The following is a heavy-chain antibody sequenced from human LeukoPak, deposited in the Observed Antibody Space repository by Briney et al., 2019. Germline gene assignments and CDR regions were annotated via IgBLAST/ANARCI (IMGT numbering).Heavy chain of an antibody. Sequence: ASVKVSCKASGYIFTGYGISWVRQAPGQGLEWMGWISAYNGNTNYAQKLQGRVTMTTDTSTSTAYMELRSLRSDDTAVYYCARDTLEMATIDYYGMDVWGQGTTVTVSS. CDR1: GYIFTGYG. CDR3: ARDTLEMATIDYYGMDV. CDR2: ISAYNGNT. J-gene: IGHJ6*02. D-gene: IGHD5-24*01. V-gene: IGHV1-18*01.